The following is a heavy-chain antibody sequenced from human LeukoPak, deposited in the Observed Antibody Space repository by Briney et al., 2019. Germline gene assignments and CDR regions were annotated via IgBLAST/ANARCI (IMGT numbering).Heavy chain of an antibody. D-gene: IGHD4-17*01. J-gene: IGHJ6*02. CDR3: TTTLDDYGDYEAYYYYGMDV. Sequence: GGSLRLSCAASGFTFSSYAMSWVRQAPGKGLEWVSAISGSGGSTYYADSVKGRFTISRDNSKNTLYLQMNSLKTEDTAVYYCTTTLDDYGDYEAYYYYGMDVWGQGTTVTVSS. CDR1: GFTFSSYA. V-gene: IGHV3-23*01. CDR2: ISGSGGST.